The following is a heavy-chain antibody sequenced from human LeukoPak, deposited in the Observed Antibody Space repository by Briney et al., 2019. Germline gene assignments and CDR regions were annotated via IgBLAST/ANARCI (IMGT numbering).Heavy chain of an antibody. Sequence: PSETLSLTCTVSGGSISSSSYYWGWIRRPPGKGLEWIGSIYYSGSTYYNPSLKSRVTISVDTSKNQFSLKLSSVTAADTAVYYCARRLIAARPPPFDYWGQGTLVTVSS. J-gene: IGHJ4*02. CDR2: IYYSGST. CDR1: GGSISSSSYY. CDR3: ARRLIAARPPPFDY. D-gene: IGHD6-6*01. V-gene: IGHV4-39*01.